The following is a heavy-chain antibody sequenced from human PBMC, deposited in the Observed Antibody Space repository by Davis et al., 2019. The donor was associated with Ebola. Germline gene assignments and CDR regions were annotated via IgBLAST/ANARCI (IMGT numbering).Heavy chain of an antibody. J-gene: IGHJ4*02. Sequence: PSATMSLTCDVLGDSMSPYYWNWIRQSPGKGLEYIGYVYYTGNTNYNPSLRGRVSISVDRSRSQFSLKLTSVTEADTAVYYCARMRCSLESCYKLYFDFWGQGALVTVSS. CDR3: ARMRCSLESCYKLYFDF. CDR2: VYYTGNT. CDR1: GDSMSPYY. V-gene: IGHV4-59*01. D-gene: IGHD3-10*01.